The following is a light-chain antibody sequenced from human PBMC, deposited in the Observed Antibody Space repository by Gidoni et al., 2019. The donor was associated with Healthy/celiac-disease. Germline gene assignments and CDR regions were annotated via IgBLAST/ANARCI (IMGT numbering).Light chain of an antibody. J-gene: IGKJ1*01. V-gene: IGKV1-39*01. CDR3: QQSYSTPYT. Sequence: IPMTQSPSSLSASVGDRVTITCRASQSISSYLNWYQQKPGKAPKLLIYAASSLQSGVPSRFSGSGSGTDFTLTISSLQPEDFATYYCQQSYSTPYTFGQGTKVEIK. CDR2: AAS. CDR1: QSISSY.